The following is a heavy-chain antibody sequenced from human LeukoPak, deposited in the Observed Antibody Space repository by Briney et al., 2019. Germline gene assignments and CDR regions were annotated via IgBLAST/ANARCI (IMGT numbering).Heavy chain of an antibody. J-gene: IGHJ5*02. CDR1: GFTFSTYA. Sequence: GGSLRLSCAASGFTFSTYAMTWVRQAPGKGLEWVSAISGSGSSTYYADSVKGRFTISRDNSKNTLYLQMNSLRAEDTAVYYCAKDLTAHHTIRWIDPWGQGTLVTVSS. CDR2: ISGSGSST. V-gene: IGHV3-23*01. D-gene: IGHD3-9*01. CDR3: AKDLTAHHTIRWIDP.